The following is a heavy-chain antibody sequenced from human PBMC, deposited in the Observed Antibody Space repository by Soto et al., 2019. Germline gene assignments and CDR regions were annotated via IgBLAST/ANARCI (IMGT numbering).Heavy chain of an antibody. CDR1: GYTFTSYY. CDR2: INPSGGST. CDR3: ARGGYCSSTSCYSPYYYGMDV. V-gene: IGHV1-46*01. D-gene: IGHD2-2*02. Sequence: ASVKVSCKASGYTFTSYYMHWVRQAPGQGLEWMGIINPSGGSTSYAQKFQGRVTMTWDTSTSTVYMELSSLRSEDTAVYYCARGGYCSSTSCYSPYYYGMDVWGQGTTVTVSS. J-gene: IGHJ6*02.